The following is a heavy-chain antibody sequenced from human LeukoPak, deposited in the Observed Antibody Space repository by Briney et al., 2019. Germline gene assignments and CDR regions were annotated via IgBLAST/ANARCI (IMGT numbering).Heavy chain of an antibody. Sequence: GGSLRLSCAASGFTFSRYWMHWVRQAPGKGLVWVSRINSDGSSTTYADSVKGRFTISRDNAKNTLYLQMNSLRAEDTAVYYCARDPQWYYYFDYWGQGTLSPSPQ. J-gene: IGHJ4*02. CDR2: INSDGSST. V-gene: IGHV3-74*01. CDR1: GFTFSRYW. CDR3: ARDPQWYYYFDY. D-gene: IGHD2/OR15-2a*01.